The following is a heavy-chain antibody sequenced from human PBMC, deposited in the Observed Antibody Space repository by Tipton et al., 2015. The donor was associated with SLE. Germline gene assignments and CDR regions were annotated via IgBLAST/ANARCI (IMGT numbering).Heavy chain of an antibody. J-gene: IGHJ4*02. Sequence: TLSLTCSVSGGSITSSDSSWGWIRQPPGEGLESSGSIYYSGSPSYNPSLRSRVTISVDTSKNQFSLKLSSVTAADTAVYYCARTNRLPYRVYFDSWGQGTLFTVPS. CDR1: GGSITSSDSS. CDR2: IYYSGSP. V-gene: IGHV4-39*07. CDR3: ARTNRLPYRVYFDS. D-gene: IGHD1-14*01.